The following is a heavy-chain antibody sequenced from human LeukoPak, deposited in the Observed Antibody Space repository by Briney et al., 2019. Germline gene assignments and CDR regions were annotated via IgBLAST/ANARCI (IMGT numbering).Heavy chain of an antibody. Sequence: GGSLRLSCAASGFTFSSYSINWVRQAPGKGLEWVSSISSSSSYIYYADSVKGRFTISRDNAKNSLYLQMNSLRAEDTAVYYCASSQQWLVLQHWGQGSLVTVSS. V-gene: IGHV3-21*01. J-gene: IGHJ1*01. CDR2: ISSSSSYI. CDR3: ASSQQWLVLQH. CDR1: GFTFSSYS. D-gene: IGHD6-19*01.